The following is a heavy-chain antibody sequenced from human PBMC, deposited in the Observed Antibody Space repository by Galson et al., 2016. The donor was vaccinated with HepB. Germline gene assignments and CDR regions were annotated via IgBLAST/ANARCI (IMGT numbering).Heavy chain of an antibody. D-gene: IGHD6-13*01. V-gene: IGHV1-18*01. CDR1: GYTFTRYV. CDR3: ATRRADGSPYYFDC. Sequence: SVKVSCKASGYTFTRYVISWVRQAPGQGLEWMGWINTSKGNTYYAQKFQGRVTLTIDTSTSTAYMELRSLISDDAAVYYCATRRADGSPYYFDCWGQGTLVTVSS. J-gene: IGHJ4*02. CDR2: INTSKGNT.